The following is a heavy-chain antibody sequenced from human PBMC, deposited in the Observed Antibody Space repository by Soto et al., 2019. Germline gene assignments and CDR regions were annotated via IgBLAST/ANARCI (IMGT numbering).Heavy chain of an antibody. CDR1: GGSFSGYY. CDR2: INHSGST. D-gene: IGHD2-21*02. V-gene: IGHV4-34*01. CDR3: ARGWHIVVVTDIVRWWFDP. Sequence: QVQLQQWGAGLLKPSETLSLTCAVYGGSFSGYYWSWIRQPPGKGLEWIGEINHSGSTNYNPSLKSRVTISVDTSKNQFSLKLSSVTAADTAVYYCARGWHIVVVTDIVRWWFDPWGQGTLVTVSS. J-gene: IGHJ5*02.